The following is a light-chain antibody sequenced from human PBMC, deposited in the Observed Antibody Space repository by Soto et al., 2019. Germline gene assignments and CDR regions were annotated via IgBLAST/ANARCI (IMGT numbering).Light chain of an antibody. V-gene: IGKV1-39*01. CDR3: QQSYSSWLP. CDR2: AAS. CDR1: QSINNY. J-gene: IGKJ4*01. Sequence: DVHLAQSPSSLSAAVGDRVTITCRARQSINNYLNWYQQKPGEAPKILVYAASTLQDGVPSRLCGRGSGTSVILTISRLQPEDFAVYYCQQSYSSWLPIGGGTKVEI.